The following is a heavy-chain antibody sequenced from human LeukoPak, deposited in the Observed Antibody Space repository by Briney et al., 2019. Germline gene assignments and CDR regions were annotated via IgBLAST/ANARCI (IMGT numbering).Heavy chain of an antibody. CDR1: GYTFTSYG. Sequence: GASVKVSCKASGYTFTSYGMSWVRQAPGQGLEWMGWISAYNGNTNYARKLQGRVTVTTDTSTSTAYMELRSLTSGDTAVYYCTRDRLDYCSSTSCYPYYYYYMDVWGKGTTVTVSS. CDR3: TRDRLDYCSSTSCYPYYYYYMDV. CDR2: ISAYNGNT. V-gene: IGHV1-18*01. D-gene: IGHD2-2*01. J-gene: IGHJ6*03.